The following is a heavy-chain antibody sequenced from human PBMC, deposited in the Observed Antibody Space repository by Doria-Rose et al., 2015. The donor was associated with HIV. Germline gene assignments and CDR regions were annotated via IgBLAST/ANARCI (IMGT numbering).Heavy chain of an antibody. CDR3: ARIKSSRWYHKYYFDF. V-gene: IGHV2-26*01. D-gene: IGHD6-13*01. Sequence: SGPVLVKPTETLTLTCTVSGVSLSSPGMGVSWIRQPPGKALEWLANIFSGDERSYKTSLKSRLTISRGTSKSQVVLTMTDMDPVDTATYYCARIKSSRWYHKYYFDFRGQGTLVIVSA. J-gene: IGHJ4*02. CDR1: GVSLSSPGMG. CDR2: IFSGDER.